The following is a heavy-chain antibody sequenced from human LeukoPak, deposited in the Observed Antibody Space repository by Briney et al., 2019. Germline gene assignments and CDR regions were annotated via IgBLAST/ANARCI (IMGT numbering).Heavy chain of an antibody. CDR2: ISWNSGYI. J-gene: IGHJ4*02. CDR3: AKSKHPTMVRGVSRFDY. CDR1: GFTFDDYG. V-gene: IGHV3-9*01. Sequence: GGSLRLSCAVSGFTFDDYGMHWVRQAPGKGLEWVSGISWNSGYIGYADSVKGRFTISRDNAKNSLYLQMNSLRAEDTALYYCAKSKHPTMVRGVSRFDYWGQGTLVTVSS. D-gene: IGHD3-10*01.